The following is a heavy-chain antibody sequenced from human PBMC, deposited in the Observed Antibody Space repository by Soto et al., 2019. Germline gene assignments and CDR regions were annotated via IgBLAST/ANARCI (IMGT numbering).Heavy chain of an antibody. D-gene: IGHD2-21*01. CDR3: AKGRPGVAAAPVS. J-gene: IGHJ5*02. V-gene: IGHV3-23*01. CDR1: GFTFSDYA. CDR2: ASGSGSGT. Sequence: GGSLRLSCAASGFTFSDYAMAWVRQAPGKGLEWVSSASGSGSGTYYADSVKGRFTISRDNSKNTLFLHMTNLRAGDTALYFCAKGRPGVAAAPVSWGQGTLVTVSS.